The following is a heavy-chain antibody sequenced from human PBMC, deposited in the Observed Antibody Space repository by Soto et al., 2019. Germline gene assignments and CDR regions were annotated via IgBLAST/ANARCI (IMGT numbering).Heavy chain of an antibody. Sequence: PGGSLRLSCAASGFAFNSYAMSWVRQAPGKGLEWVSAISGSGGSTYYADSVKGRFTISRYNSKNTLYLQMNRLRAEGTAIYYCAKIVVPAASYYFDYWGQGTLVTVSS. D-gene: IGHD2-2*01. J-gene: IGHJ4*02. CDR2: ISGSGGST. CDR1: GFAFNSYA. CDR3: AKIVVPAASYYFDY. V-gene: IGHV3-23*01.